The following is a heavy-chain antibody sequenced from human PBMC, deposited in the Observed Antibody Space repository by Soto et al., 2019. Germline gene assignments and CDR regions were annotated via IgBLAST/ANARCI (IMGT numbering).Heavy chain of an antibody. J-gene: IGHJ4*02. D-gene: IGHD6-19*01. V-gene: IGHV3-30*18. Sequence: HPGGSLRLSCAASGFTFGTYGMHWVRQAPGKGLEWVALISYDGSDRYYADSVKGRFTISRDNSKNTLYLQMNSLRHEDTAVYSCAKPGYSSRWYAYWGQGTLVPAS. CDR3: AKPGYSSRWYAY. CDR2: ISYDGSDR. CDR1: GFTFGTYG.